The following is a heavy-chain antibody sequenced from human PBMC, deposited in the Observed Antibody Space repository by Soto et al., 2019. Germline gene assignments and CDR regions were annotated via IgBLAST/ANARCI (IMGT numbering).Heavy chain of an antibody. CDR2: IFYTGST. CDR1: GGSISGGAYY. J-gene: IGHJ5*02. CDR3: AREESDFRGPHWFDP. Sequence: QVQLQESGPGLVKPSQTLSLTCTVSGGSISGGAYYWSWIRQHPGKGLEWIGYIFYTGSTFYNPSLKSRVAMSVDSYYTQYSLKLNSVTAADTAVYYDAREESDFRGPHWFDPWGQGTLVTVSS. D-gene: IGHD3-3*01. V-gene: IGHV4-31*03.